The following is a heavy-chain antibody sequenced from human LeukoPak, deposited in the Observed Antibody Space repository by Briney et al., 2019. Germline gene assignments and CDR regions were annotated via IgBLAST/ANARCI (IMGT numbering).Heavy chain of an antibody. J-gene: IGHJ4*02. CDR3: AREASGRTLFDY. Sequence: GGSLRLSCAASGFPFSDFYMSWIRQAPGKGLEWVSYISGSAETIYYADSVKGRFTISRDNAKKSLYLQMNTLRAEDTAVYYCAREASGRTLFDYWGQGTLVTVSS. CDR2: ISGSAETI. CDR1: GFPFSDFY. V-gene: IGHV3-11*01. D-gene: IGHD3-3*01.